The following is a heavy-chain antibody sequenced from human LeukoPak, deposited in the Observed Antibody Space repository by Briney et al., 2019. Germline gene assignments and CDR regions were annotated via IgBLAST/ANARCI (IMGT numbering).Heavy chain of an antibody. D-gene: IGHD2-2*01. CDR1: VLTFSSYG. J-gene: IGHJ4*02. V-gene: IGHV3-33*01. CDR3: ARDPGVIVVVPAGHFDY. Sequence: PGGSLRLSCAASVLTFSSYGMHWVPQAPGKGLEWVAVIWYDGSNKYYADSVKGRFTISRDNSKNTLYLQTNSLRAEDTAVYYCARDPGVIVVVPAGHFDYWGQGTLVTVSS. CDR2: IWYDGSNK.